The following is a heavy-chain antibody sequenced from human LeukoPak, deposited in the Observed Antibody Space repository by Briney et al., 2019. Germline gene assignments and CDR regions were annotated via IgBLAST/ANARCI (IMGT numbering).Heavy chain of an antibody. J-gene: IGHJ4*02. CDR3: AKVIITGSFPDYFDN. D-gene: IGHD1-14*01. CDR2: IGGSGSRAGNT. V-gene: IGHV3-23*01. CDR1: GFTFSSCA. Sequence: GGSLRLSCAAAGFTFSSCAMSWVRQAPGRGLEWVSAIGGSGSRAGNTYYADSAKGRFTISRDNSKDTLYLQMNSLRAEDTAIYYCAKVIITGSFPDYFDNWGQGTLVTVSS.